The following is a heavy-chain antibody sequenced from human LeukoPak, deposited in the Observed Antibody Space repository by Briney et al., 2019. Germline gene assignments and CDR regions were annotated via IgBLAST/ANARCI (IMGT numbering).Heavy chain of an antibody. CDR3: ARGPPMTTVVTPGLY. Sequence: ASVKVSCKASGYTFTSYGISWVRQAPGQGLEWMGWISAYNGNTNYAQKLRGRVTMTTDTSTSTAYMELRSLRSDDTAVYYCARGPPMTTVVTPGLYWGQGTLVTVSS. J-gene: IGHJ4*02. CDR1: GYTFTSYG. CDR2: ISAYNGNT. V-gene: IGHV1-18*01. D-gene: IGHD4-23*01.